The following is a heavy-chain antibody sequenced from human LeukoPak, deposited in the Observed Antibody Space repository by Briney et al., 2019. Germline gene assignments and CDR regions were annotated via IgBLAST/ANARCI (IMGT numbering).Heavy chain of an antibody. Sequence: SETLSLTCTVSGGSFSSSDYHWGWIRQPPGKGLEWIGSIYYSGTTYYNPSLKSRVTISVDTSKKQFSLKLRSVTAADTAVYFCARLLRYFDWLTTYWYFDLWGRGTLVTVSS. CDR3: ARLLRYFDWLTTYWYFDL. V-gene: IGHV4-39*01. CDR2: IYYSGTT. D-gene: IGHD3-9*01. J-gene: IGHJ2*01. CDR1: GGSFSSSDYH.